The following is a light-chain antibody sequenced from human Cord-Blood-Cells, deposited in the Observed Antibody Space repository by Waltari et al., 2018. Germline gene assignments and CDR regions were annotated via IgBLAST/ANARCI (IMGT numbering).Light chain of an antibody. V-gene: IGKV3-20*01. Sequence: DIVLPQSPGTLSLSSGERATLSSRASQSVSSSYLAWYQQKPGQAHRLLIYGASSRATGIPDRFSGSGSGTDFTLTISRLEPEGFAVYYCQQYGSSPPTFGQGTKLEIK. CDR1: QSVSSSY. CDR2: GAS. J-gene: IGKJ2*01. CDR3: QQYGSSPPT.